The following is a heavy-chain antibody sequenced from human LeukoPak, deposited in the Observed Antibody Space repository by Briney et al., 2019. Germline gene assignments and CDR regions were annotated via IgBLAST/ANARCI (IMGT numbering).Heavy chain of an antibody. J-gene: IGHJ4*02. Sequence: SETLSLTCTVSGGSISSYYWSWIRQHPGKGLEWIGYIYYSGSTYYNPSLKSRVTISVDTSKNQFSLKLNSVTAADTAVYYCARGYSYGYGDYWGQGTLVTVSS. V-gene: IGHV4-59*06. CDR2: IYYSGST. CDR1: GGSISSYY. D-gene: IGHD5-18*01. CDR3: ARGYSYGYGDY.